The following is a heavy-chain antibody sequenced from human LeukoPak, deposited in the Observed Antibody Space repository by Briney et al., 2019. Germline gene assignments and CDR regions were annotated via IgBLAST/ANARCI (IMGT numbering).Heavy chain of an antibody. CDR2: IYYSGST. CDR3: ARGSERWLQSGNDY. V-gene: IGHV4-59*01. J-gene: IGHJ4*02. Sequence: SETLSLTCTVSGDSISSYYWSWIRQPPGKGLEWIGYIYYSGSTNYNPSLKSRVTISVDTSKNQFSLKLSSVTAADTAVYYCARGSERWLQSGNDYWGQGTLVTVSS. CDR1: GDSISSYY. D-gene: IGHD5-24*01.